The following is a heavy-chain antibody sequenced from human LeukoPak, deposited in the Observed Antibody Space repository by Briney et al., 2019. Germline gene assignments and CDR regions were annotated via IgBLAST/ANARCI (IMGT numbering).Heavy chain of an antibody. CDR2: ITASSGGT. V-gene: IGHV3-23*01. Sequence: PGGSLRLSCAASGFPFSSYAMGWVRQAPRKGLEWVSGITASSGGTYYADSVKGRFTISRDNSKNTLYLQINRLRAEDTAIYFCAKIRFYYDSSFDYWYSDLWGRGTLVTVSS. CDR1: GFPFSSYA. D-gene: IGHD3-22*01. J-gene: IGHJ2*01. CDR3: AKIRFYYDSSFDYWYSDL.